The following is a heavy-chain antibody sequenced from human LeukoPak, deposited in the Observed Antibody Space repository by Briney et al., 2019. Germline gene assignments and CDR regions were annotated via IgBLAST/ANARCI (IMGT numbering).Heavy chain of an antibody. D-gene: IGHD2-15*01. J-gene: IGHJ5*02. Sequence: GGSLRLSCAGSEFTFSSYSMSWVRQAPGKGLEWVSYISSSGSTIYYADSVKGRFTISRDNAKNSLYLQMNSLRAEDTAVYYCARDLGYCSGGSCFNWFDPWGQGTLVTVSS. CDR3: ARDLGYCSGGSCFNWFDP. CDR1: EFTFSSYS. V-gene: IGHV3-48*04. CDR2: ISSSGSTI.